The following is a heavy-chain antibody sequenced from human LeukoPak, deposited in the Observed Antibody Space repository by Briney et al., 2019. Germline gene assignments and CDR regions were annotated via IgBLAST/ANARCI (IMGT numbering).Heavy chain of an antibody. V-gene: IGHV3-43D*03. D-gene: IGHD3-10*01. J-gene: IGHJ4*02. CDR1: GFTFDDYA. Sequence: GGSLRLSCAASGFTFDDYAMHWVRQAPGKGLEWVSLISWDGGSTYYADSVKGRFTISRDNSKNSLYLQMNSLRAEDTALYYCAKDMYGLGSPIDYWGQGTLVTVSS. CDR2: ISWDGGST. CDR3: AKDMYGLGSPIDY.